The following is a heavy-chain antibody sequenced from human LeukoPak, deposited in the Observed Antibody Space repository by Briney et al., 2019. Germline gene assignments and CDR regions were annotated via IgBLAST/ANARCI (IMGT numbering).Heavy chain of an antibody. J-gene: IGHJ4*02. CDR2: ISGSGGST. D-gene: IGHD6-13*01. CDR1: GFTFSSYA. V-gene: IGHV3-23*01. Sequence: GGSLRLSCAASGFTFSSYAMSWVRQAPGKGRVWVSAISGSGGSTYYADSVKGRFTISRDNSKNTLYLQMNSLRAEDTAVYYCAQTRAGSSWSFDYWGQGTLVTVSS. CDR3: AQTRAGSSWSFDY.